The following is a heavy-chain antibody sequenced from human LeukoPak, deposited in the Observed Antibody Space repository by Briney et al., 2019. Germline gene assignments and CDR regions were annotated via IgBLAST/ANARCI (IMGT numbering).Heavy chain of an antibody. CDR2: TYSSGST. CDR1: GGSINSYY. CDR3: ARGGKATVVTM. D-gene: IGHD4-23*01. J-gene: IGHJ4*02. Sequence: SETLSLTCPASGGSINSYYWSWIRQPPGKGLAWIGRTYSSGSTNYNPSLKSRVSMSVDTSKNQFSLKLTSVTAADTAVYYCARGGKATVVTMWGQGILVTVSS. V-gene: IGHV4-4*07.